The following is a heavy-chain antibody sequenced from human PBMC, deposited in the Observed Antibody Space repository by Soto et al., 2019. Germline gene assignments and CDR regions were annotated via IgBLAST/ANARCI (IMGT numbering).Heavy chain of an antibody. CDR3: ARAYCGCDCWDYYYGMDV. D-gene: IGHD2-21*02. CDR1: GGTFSSYA. J-gene: IGHJ6*02. V-gene: IGHV1-69*01. CDR2: IIPIFGTA. Sequence: QVQLVQSGAEVKKPGSSVKVSCKASGGTFSSYAISWVRQAPGQGLEWMGGIIPIFGTANYAQKFQGRVTITADESTSTAYMELSSLRSEDTAVYYCARAYCGCDCWDYYYGMDVWGQGTTVTVSS.